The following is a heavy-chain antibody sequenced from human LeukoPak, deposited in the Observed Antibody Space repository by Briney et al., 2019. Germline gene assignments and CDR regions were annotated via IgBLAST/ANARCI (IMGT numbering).Heavy chain of an antibody. Sequence: GASVTVSCKASGYTFTGYYMHWVRQAPGQGLEGMGWINPNSGGTNYAQKFQGWVTMTRDRSISTAYMELSRLRSDDTAVYYCARDRKPPCSGGSCYSVPRKYYYYGMDVWGQGTTVTVSS. D-gene: IGHD2-15*01. CDR3: ARDRKPPCSGGSCYSVPRKYYYYGMDV. J-gene: IGHJ6*02. V-gene: IGHV1-2*04. CDR2: INPNSGGT. CDR1: GYTFTGYY.